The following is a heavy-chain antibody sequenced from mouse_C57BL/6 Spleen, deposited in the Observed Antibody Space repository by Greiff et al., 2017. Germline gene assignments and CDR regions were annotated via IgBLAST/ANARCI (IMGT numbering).Heavy chain of an antibody. D-gene: IGHD1-1*01. J-gene: IGHJ2*01. Sequence: EVKLVESGGGLVKPGGSLKLSCAASGFTFSSYAMSWVRQTPEKRLEWVATISDGGSYTYYPDNVKGRFTISRDNAKNNLYLQMSHLKSEDTAMYYCARDLPYYYGSSLLYYFDYWGQGTTLTVSS. CDR2: ISDGGSYT. CDR3: ARDLPYYYGSSLLYYFDY. CDR1: GFTFSSYA. V-gene: IGHV5-4*01.